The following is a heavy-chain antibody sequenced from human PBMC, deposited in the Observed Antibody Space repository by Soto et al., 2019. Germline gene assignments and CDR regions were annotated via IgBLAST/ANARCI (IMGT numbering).Heavy chain of an antibody. Sequence: QVQLVESGGGVVQPGRSLRLSCAASGFTFSTFGMHWVRQSPGKGLEWVAVIWNGRNSEDYADSVKGRFTISRDNSRNTLYLQMNSLRAEDTAMYYCVTERRNYAFDYWGQGILVTVSS. V-gene: IGHV3-33*01. D-gene: IGHD1-7*01. J-gene: IGHJ4*02. CDR1: GFTFSTFG. CDR3: VTERRNYAFDY. CDR2: IWNGRNSE.